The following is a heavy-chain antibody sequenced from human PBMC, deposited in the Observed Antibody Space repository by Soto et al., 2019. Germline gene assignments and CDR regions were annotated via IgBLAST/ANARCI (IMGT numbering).Heavy chain of an antibody. CDR1: GGSISSGGYY. CDR3: ARDKRPYSNYRGSYCYGMNV. V-gene: IGHV4-31*03. CDR2: IYYSGST. D-gene: IGHD4-4*01. Sequence: HVQLQESGPGLVKPSQTLSLTCTVPGGSISSGGYYWSWIRQHPGKGPEWIGYIYYSGSTYYNPCLKSRVTISVDTSKNKFSLKLSSVTAAHTAVYYCARDKRPYSNYRGSYCYGMNVWGQGTTVTVSS. J-gene: IGHJ6*02.